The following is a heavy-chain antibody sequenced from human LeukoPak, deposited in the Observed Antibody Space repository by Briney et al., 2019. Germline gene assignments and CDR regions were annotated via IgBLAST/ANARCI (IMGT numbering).Heavy chain of an antibody. D-gene: IGHD6-6*01. J-gene: IGHJ4*02. CDR3: AKDSVTGRHSSSGVFDY. V-gene: IGHV3-30*02. CDR1: GFTFSSYG. CDR2: IRYDGSNK. Sequence: GGSLRLSCAASGFTFSSYGMHWVRQAPGKGLEWVAFIRYDGSNKYYADSVKGRFTISRDNSKNTLYLQMNSLRAEDTAVYYCAKDSVTGRHSSSGVFDYWGQGTLVTVSS.